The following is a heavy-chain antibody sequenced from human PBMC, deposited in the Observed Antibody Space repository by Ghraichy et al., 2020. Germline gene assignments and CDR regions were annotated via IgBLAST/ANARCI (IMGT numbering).Heavy chain of an antibody. CDR2: IDPKSGDT. D-gene: IGHD2-21*02. Sequence: VPGQGLEWMGWIDPKSGDTKYVQHFEGRVTMTRDTSTTTVHVELRGLRSEDTAVYYCARVFGDWTPSLAYGMDVWGQGTTVTVSS. V-gene: IGHV1-2*02. J-gene: IGHJ6*02. CDR3: ARVFGDWTPSLAYGMDV.